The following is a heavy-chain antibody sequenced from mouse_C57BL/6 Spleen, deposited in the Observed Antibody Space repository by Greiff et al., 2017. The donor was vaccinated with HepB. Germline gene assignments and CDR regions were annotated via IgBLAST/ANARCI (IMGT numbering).Heavy chain of an antibody. Sequence: VKVEESGPGLVAPSQSLSITCTVSGFSLTSYAISWVRQPPGKGLEWLGVIWTGGGTNYNSALKSRLSISKDNSKSQVFLKMNSLQTDDTARYYCARYYYDDDGWYFDVWGTGTTVTVSS. CDR1: GFSLTSYA. J-gene: IGHJ1*03. V-gene: IGHV2-9-1*01. CDR3: ARYYYDDDGWYFDV. D-gene: IGHD2-4*01. CDR2: IWTGGGT.